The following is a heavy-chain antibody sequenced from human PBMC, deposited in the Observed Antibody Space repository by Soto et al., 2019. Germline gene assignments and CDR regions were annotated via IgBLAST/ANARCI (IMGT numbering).Heavy chain of an antibody. CDR1: GFTFSSYA. V-gene: IGHV3-30-3*01. D-gene: IGHD3-3*01. Sequence: GGSLRLSCAASGFTFSSYAMHWVRQAPGKGLEWVAVISYDGSNKYYADSVKGRFTISRDNSKNTLYLQMNSLRAEDTAVYYCASPSSASGYYLSDCGYWGQGTLVTVSS. J-gene: IGHJ4*02. CDR2: ISYDGSNK. CDR3: ASPSSASGYYLSDCGY.